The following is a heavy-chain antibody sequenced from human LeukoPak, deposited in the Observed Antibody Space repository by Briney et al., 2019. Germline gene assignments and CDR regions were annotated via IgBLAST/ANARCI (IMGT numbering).Heavy chain of an antibody. CDR2: INPGGGST. V-gene: IGHV1-46*01. J-gene: IGHJ3*02. CDR1: GYTFTGYY. D-gene: IGHD3-10*01. Sequence: ASVKVSCKASGYTFTGYYMHWVRQAPGQGLEWMGIINPGGGSTTYAQTFQGRVTMTRDRSTSTVYMELRSLTSGDTAVYYCARGGFTTMVRGVIIRLDAFDIWGQGTMVTVSS. CDR3: ARGGFTTMVRGVIIRLDAFDI.